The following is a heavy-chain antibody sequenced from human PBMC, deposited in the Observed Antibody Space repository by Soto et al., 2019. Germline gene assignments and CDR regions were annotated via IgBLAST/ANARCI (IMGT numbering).Heavy chain of an antibody. Sequence: QVQLQESGPGLVKPSQTPTLTCSVSGGSISSDNYFWSWIRQPPGKGLEWIGYIYYSGSAHYNPSLKSRFTISVDTSKNQFSLDLFSVTAADTAMYYCAREVIPAATLGSDAFDIWGQGTMVTVSS. CDR3: AREVIPAATLGSDAFDI. J-gene: IGHJ3*02. CDR1: GGSISSDNYF. D-gene: IGHD3-16*02. CDR2: IYYSGSA. V-gene: IGHV4-30-4*01.